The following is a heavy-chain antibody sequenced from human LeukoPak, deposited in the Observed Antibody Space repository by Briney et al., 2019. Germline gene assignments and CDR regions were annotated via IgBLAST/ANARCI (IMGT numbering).Heavy chain of an antibody. D-gene: IGHD3-22*01. V-gene: IGHV4-39*01. J-gene: IGHJ4*02. CDR2: IYYTGNS. Sequence: SETLSLTCTVSGGSISSGSYYWGWIRQPPGKGLEWIGSIYYTGNSYCSPSLKSRVTISVDTSKNQFSLKLSSVTAADTAMYYCARYWGPYDNSGAYFDYWGQGTLVTVSS. CDR3: ARYWGPYDNSGAYFDY. CDR1: GGSISSGSYY.